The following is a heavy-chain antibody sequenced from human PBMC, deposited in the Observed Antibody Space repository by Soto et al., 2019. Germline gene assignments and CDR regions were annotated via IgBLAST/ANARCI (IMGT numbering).Heavy chain of an antibody. V-gene: IGHV4-59*01. CDR3: ARWTGHYSGWFDP. CDR2: IYYSGTT. J-gene: IGHJ5*02. CDR1: GGSISGYY. D-gene: IGHD3-10*01. Sequence: QVQLQESGPGLVKPSESLSLTCTVSGGSISGYYWSWFRQPPGQGLEWIGHIYYSGTTYYNPSLKSRVSVSVDTSKNQFSLKVTSVTAADPAVYYCARWTGHYSGWFDPWGQGTLVTVSS.